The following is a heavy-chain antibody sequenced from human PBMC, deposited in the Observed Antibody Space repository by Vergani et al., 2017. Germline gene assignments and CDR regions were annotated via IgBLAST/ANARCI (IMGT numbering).Heavy chain of an antibody. Sequence: QVQLVQSGSELKKPGASFNLSSMASGYTFTSYPMNWVRQAPAHGLVAMACIHTNTGNPTYAQGFTGLFVFSLDTSVSTAYLQISSLKAEDTAVYYCARPLYYDFWSGYLGWFDPWGQGTLVTVSS. V-gene: IGHV7-4-1*02. CDR2: IHTNTGNP. CDR3: ARPLYYDFWSGYLGWFDP. CDR1: GYTFTSYP. J-gene: IGHJ5*02. D-gene: IGHD3-3*01.